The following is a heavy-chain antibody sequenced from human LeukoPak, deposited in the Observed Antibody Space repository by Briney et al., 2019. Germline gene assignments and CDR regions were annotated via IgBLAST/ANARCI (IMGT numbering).Heavy chain of an antibody. CDR3: VKGSNLRYFDWLNDY. CDR1: GFTFSSYA. J-gene: IGHJ4*02. D-gene: IGHD3-9*01. V-gene: IGHV3-64D*09. Sequence: GGSLRLSCSASGFTFSSYAMHWVRQAPGKGVEYVSAVSSNGGSTYYADSVKGRFTISRDNSKNTLYLQMSSLRAEDTAVYYCVKGSNLRYFDWLNDYWGQGTLVTVSS. CDR2: VSSNGGST.